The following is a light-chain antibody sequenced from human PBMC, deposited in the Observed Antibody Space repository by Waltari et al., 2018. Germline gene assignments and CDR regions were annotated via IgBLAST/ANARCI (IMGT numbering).Light chain of an antibody. CDR2: DAS. Sequence: EIVMTQSPATLSVSPGERATLSCRASQSVSSNLAWYQQKPGQPLRLLIFDASRRATGIPARFSGSGSGTEFTLTISSLQSEDFAVYYCQHYYSSPYTFGQGTKLEIK. CDR1: QSVSSN. J-gene: IGKJ2*01. V-gene: IGKV3-15*01. CDR3: QHYYSSPYT.